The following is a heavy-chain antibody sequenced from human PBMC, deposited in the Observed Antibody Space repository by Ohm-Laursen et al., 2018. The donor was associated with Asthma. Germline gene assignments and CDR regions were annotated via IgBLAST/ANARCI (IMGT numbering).Heavy chain of an antibody. CDR3: ARGPAWFGELLYYYGMDV. CDR2: ISYDGSNK. V-gene: IGHV3-30*03. Sequence: SLRLSCAASGFTFSSYGMHWVRQAPGKRLEWVAVISYDGSNKYYADSVKGRFTISRDNSKNTLYLQMNSLRAEDTAVYYCARGPAWFGELLYYYGMDVWGQGTTVTVSS. D-gene: IGHD3-10*01. J-gene: IGHJ6*02. CDR1: GFTFSSYG.